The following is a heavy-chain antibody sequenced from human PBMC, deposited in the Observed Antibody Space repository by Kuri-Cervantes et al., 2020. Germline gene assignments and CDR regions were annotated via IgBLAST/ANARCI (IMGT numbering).Heavy chain of an antibody. CDR3: TRARGDQLQSYYYYYMDV. J-gene: IGHJ6*03. CDR1: GFTFSSYG. Sequence: GGSLRLSCAASGFTFSSYGMHWVRQAPGKGLEWVAVIWYDGSNKYYADSVKGRFTISRDNSKNTLYLQMNSLRAEDTAVYYCTRARGDQLQSYYYYYMDVWGKGTTVTVSS. CDR2: IWYDGSNK. D-gene: IGHD2-2*01. V-gene: IGHV3-33*01.